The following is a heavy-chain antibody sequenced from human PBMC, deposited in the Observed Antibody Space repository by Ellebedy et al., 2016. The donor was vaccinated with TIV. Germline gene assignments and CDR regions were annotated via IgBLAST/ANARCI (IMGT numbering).Heavy chain of an antibody. D-gene: IGHD1-14*01. Sequence: SETLSLTCAVYGGSFSGYYWSWIRQPPGKGLEWIGEIIHTGFTSSNPSLKSRGTISVETSKNQFSLKLNSVTAADTAVYYCARGDITASGTPFDSWGQGTLVTVSS. CDR3: ARGDITASGTPFDS. V-gene: IGHV4-34*01. CDR2: IIHTGFT. J-gene: IGHJ4*02. CDR1: GGSFSGYY.